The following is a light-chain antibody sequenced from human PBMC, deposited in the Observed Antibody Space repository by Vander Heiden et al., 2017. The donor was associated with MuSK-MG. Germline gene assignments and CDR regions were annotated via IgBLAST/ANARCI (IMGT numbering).Light chain of an antibody. CDR3: QQNSSSLT. V-gene: IGKV3-20*01. CDR2: AGS. J-gene: IGKJ4*01. Sequence: IVLPQSPGTLSLSPGERATLSCRASQSITSTFLAWYQQKPGQAPRLLIYAGSTRATAIPDRFSGSGSGTDFTLTSSRLEHEDVAVYYCQQNSSSLTFGGGTKVEI. CDR1: QSITSTF.